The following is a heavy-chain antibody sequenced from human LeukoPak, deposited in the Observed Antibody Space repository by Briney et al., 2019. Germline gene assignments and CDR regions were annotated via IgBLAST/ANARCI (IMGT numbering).Heavy chain of an antibody. J-gene: IGHJ5*02. D-gene: IGHD4-17*01. CDR1: GFTFSISA. Sequence: GSLRLSCAASGFTFSISAMKWVRQAPGKGLEWVSSISGGGTTYYADSVRGRFIISRDNSKNTLYLQMNSLRAEDTAVYYCAKLLMANDYGDPWGQGTLVTVSS. CDR2: ISGGGTT. CDR3: AKLLMANDYGDP. V-gene: IGHV3-23*01.